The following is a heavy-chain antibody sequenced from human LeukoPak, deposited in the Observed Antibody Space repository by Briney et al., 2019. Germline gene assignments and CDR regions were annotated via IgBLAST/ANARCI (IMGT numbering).Heavy chain of an antibody. V-gene: IGHV3-43*02. D-gene: IGHD3-22*01. Sequence: PGGSLRLSCAASGFTFDDYAMHWVRQAPGKGLEWVSLISGDGGSTYYADSVKGRFTISRDNSKNSLYLQMNSLRTEDTALYYCAKDRNYYDSSGCFDYWGQGTLVTVSS. CDR3: AKDRNYYDSSGCFDY. J-gene: IGHJ4*02. CDR2: ISGDGGST. CDR1: GFTFDDYA.